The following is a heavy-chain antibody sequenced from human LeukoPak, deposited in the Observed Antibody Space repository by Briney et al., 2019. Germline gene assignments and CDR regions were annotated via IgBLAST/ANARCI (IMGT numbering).Heavy chain of an antibody. CDR1: WFTSSSYA. CDR3: ARDRDQWLDAFDI. CDR2: IRWRCGRT. Sequence: VGALRLSWATSWFTSSSYAMSWVRQAPGKGLEGGSVIRWRCGRTYYGDSVEGRFTISRDNAKDSLYLKTNSPSAEDTALYYCARDRDQWLDAFDIWGQGTLVTVSS. D-gene: IGHD6-19*01. J-gene: IGHJ3*02. V-gene: IGHV3-23*01.